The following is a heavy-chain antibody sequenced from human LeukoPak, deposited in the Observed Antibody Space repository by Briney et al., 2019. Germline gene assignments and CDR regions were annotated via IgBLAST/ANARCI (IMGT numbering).Heavy chain of an antibody. CDR1: GYTFTSYG. J-gene: IGHJ6*03. Sequence: ASVKLSCKASGYTFTSYGISWVRQAPGQGLEWMGWISAYNGNTNYAQKLQGRVTMTTDTSTSTAYMELRSLRSDDTAVYYCARVSNYYYYMDVWGKGTTVTVSS. CDR3: ARVSNYYYYMDV. V-gene: IGHV1-18*01. CDR2: ISAYNGNT.